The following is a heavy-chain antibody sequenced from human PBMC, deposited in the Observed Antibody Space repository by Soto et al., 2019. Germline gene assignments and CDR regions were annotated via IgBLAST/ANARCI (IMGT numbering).Heavy chain of an antibody. J-gene: IGHJ4*02. CDR3: ARDSFVRVHGEAF. CDR1: GDSISGSNYY. Sequence: SETLSLTCTVSGDSISGSNYYWTWVRQHPGKGLEWIGYIYYSGGTYYNPSLKSRVLISVDTSKNQFSLKLDSVTAADTAVYYCARDSFVRVHGEAFWGQGTLVTVSS. V-gene: IGHV4-31*03. D-gene: IGHD2-8*01. CDR2: IYYSGGT.